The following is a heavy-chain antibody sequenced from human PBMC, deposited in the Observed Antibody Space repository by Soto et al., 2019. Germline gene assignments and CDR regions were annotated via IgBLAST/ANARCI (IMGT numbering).Heavy chain of an antibody. CDR2: IYHSGST. CDR1: GGSISSGGYS. D-gene: IGHD4-17*01. J-gene: IGHJ4*02. CDR3: ARATVTRVDY. V-gene: IGHV4-30-2*01. Sequence: QLQLQESGSGLVKPSQTLSLTCAVSGGSISSGGYSWSWIRQPAGKGLEWIGYIYHSGSTYYNPSRRSRVTISVDRSKNQFSLKLSSVTAADTAVYYCARATVTRVDYWGQGTLVTVSS.